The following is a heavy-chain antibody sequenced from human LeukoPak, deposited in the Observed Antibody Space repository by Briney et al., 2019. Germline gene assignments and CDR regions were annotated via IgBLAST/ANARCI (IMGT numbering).Heavy chain of an antibody. CDR2: IYYTGST. V-gene: IGHV4-39*07. J-gene: IGHJ4*02. CDR3: ARVPQLWTYTKNQDY. Sequence: SETLSLTCTVSGDSISTSSYYWGWIRQPPGKGLEWIGSIYYTGSTYYNPSLKSRVTISVDTSKNQFSLKLSSVTAADTAVYYCARVPQLWTYTKNQDYWGQGTLVTVSS. D-gene: IGHD5-18*01. CDR1: GDSISTSSYY.